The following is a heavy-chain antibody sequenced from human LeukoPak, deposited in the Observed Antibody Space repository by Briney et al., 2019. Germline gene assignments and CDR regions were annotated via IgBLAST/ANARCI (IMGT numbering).Heavy chain of an antibody. J-gene: IGHJ4*02. CDR1: GFTFSSYA. CDR3: AKDRILRYFDWSGLGSYFDY. CDR2: ISGSGGST. D-gene: IGHD3-9*01. Sequence: GGSLRLSCAASGFTFSSYAMSWVRQAPGKGLEWVSAISGSGGSTYYADSVKGRFTISRDNSKNTLYLQMNSLRAEDTAVYYCAKDRILRYFDWSGLGSYFDYWGQGTLVTVSS. V-gene: IGHV3-23*01.